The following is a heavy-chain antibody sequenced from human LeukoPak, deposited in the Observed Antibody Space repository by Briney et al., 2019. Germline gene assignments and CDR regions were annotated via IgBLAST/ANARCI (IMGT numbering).Heavy chain of an antibody. CDR1: GFTTRNNY. CDR3: ASSGSYSDFDY. Sequence: GGSLRLSCAASGFTTRNNYMSWVRQAPGKGLEWVSIIYSSGSAYYVDSVKGRFTISRDTSKSMVFLQMNSLRAEDTAVYYCASSGSYSDFDYWGQGTLVTVSS. CDR2: IYSSGSA. J-gene: IGHJ4*02. V-gene: IGHV3-53*01. D-gene: IGHD3-22*01.